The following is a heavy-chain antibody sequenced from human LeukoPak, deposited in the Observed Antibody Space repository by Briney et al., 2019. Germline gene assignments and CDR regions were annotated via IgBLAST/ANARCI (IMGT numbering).Heavy chain of an antibody. J-gene: IGHJ4*02. Sequence: GASVKVSCKASGYTFTSYAMHWVRQAPGQRLEWMGWINAGNGNTKYSQKFQGRVTITRDTSASTAYMELSGLRSEDTAVYYCARSLDYYDSSGYYAHWGQGTLVTVSS. V-gene: IGHV1-3*01. CDR2: INAGNGNT. CDR1: GYTFTSYA. CDR3: ARSLDYYDSSGYYAH. D-gene: IGHD3-22*01.